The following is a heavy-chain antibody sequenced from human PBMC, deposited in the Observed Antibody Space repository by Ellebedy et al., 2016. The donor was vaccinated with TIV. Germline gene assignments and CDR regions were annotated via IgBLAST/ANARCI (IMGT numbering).Heavy chain of an antibody. V-gene: IGHV4-59*02. D-gene: IGHD3-10*01. CDR3: AKIVSGGASFDP. CDR1: GASVTSYY. Sequence: MPGGSLRLSCTASGASVTSYYWSWIRQSPGKGLEWIGYIIPSGSTHYNPSLKSRVTMSRDPSKNSFSLHLASVTATDTAIYYCAKIVSGGASFDPWGQGILVTVSS. CDR2: IIPSGST. J-gene: IGHJ5*02.